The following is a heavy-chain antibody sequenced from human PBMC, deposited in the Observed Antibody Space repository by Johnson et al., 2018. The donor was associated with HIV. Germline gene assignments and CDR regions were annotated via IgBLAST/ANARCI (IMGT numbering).Heavy chain of an antibody. CDR2: ISYDGSSK. Sequence: QVQLVESGGGVVQPGRSLRLSCAASGFTFTTYGMHWVRQAPGTGLEWVAFISYDGSSKYYEDSVNGRFTISRDDSNNTLYLQMNSLKTEDTAVYYCTTDPKGFGLANDAFDIWGLGTMVTVSS. J-gene: IGHJ3*02. CDR1: GFTFTTYG. D-gene: IGHD3-10*01. CDR3: TTDPKGFGLANDAFDI. V-gene: IGHV3-30*03.